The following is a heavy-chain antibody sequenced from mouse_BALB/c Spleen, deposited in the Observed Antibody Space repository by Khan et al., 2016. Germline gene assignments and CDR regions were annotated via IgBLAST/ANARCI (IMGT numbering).Heavy chain of an antibody. CDR1: GYSITSDYA. V-gene: IGHV3-2*02. CDR2: ISYSGST. D-gene: IGHD2-2*01. Sequence: VQLKESGPGLVKPSQSLSLTCTVTGYSITSDYAWNWIRQFPGNKLEWMGYISYSGSTSYNPSPKSRISITRDTSKNQFFLQLNSVTTEDTATYYCARSYGYRGFAYWGQGTLVTVSA. J-gene: IGHJ3*01. CDR3: ARSYGYRGFAY.